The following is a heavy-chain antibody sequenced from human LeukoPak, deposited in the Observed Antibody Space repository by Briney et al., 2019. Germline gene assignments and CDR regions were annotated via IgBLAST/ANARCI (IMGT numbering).Heavy chain of an antibody. V-gene: IGHV4-38-2*01. D-gene: IGHD6-19*01. CDR1: GYSISSGYY. Sequence: SETLSLTCAVSGYSISSGYYWGWIRQPPGKGLEWIGSIYHSGSTYYNPSLKSRVTISVDTSKNQFSLRLTSVSAADTGVYYCATPTRGGIAVTGTFGHWGQGTQVTVSS. CDR2: IYHSGST. J-gene: IGHJ4*02. CDR3: ATPTRGGIAVTGTFGH.